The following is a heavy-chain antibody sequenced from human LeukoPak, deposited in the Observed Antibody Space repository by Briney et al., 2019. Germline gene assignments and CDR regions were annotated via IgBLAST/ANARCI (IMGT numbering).Heavy chain of an antibody. V-gene: IGHV3-7*01. CDR3: ARGSSNTGFAY. CDR1: EFIFSNYW. CDR2: IKQDASET. D-gene: IGHD1-14*01. J-gene: IGHJ4*02. Sequence: PGGSLRLSCAGSEFIFSNYWMNWVRQAPGKGLEWVANIKQDASETYYVDSVKGRFTISRDNAKNSLYLQMNSLRADDTAIYFCARGSSNTGFAYWGQGTLVTVSS.